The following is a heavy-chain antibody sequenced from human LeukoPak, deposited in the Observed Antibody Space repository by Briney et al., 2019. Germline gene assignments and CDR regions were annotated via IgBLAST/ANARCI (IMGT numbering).Heavy chain of an antibody. D-gene: IGHD1-7*01. J-gene: IGHJ3*02. CDR3: ARENSRVDAFGI. V-gene: IGHV4-59*01. CDR2: IYYSGST. Sequence: SETLSLTCTVSGASISSYYWSWIRQPPGKGLEWIGYIYYSGSTNYNPSLKSRVTISVDTSKNQFSLKLSSVTAADTAVYYCARENSRVDAFGIWGQGTMVTVSS. CDR1: GASISSYY.